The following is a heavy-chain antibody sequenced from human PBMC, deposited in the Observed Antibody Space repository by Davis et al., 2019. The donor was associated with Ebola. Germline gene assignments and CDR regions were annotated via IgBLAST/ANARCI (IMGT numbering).Heavy chain of an antibody. CDR2: ISAYNGNT. CDR1: GYTFTSYG. V-gene: IGHV1-18*04. D-gene: IGHD6-19*01. J-gene: IGHJ4*02. CDR3: ARDHRAKYAFIAVAGTS. Sequence: AASAKVSCNASGYTFTSYGISCVRQAPGQGLEWMGWISAYNGNTNYAQKLQGRVTMTTDTSTSTAYMELRSLRSDDTAVYYCARDHRAKYAFIAVAGTSWGQGTLVTVSS.